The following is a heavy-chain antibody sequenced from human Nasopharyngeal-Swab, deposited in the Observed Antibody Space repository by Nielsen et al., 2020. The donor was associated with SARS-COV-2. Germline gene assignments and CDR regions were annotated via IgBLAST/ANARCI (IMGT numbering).Heavy chain of an antibody. V-gene: IGHV2-26*01. CDR3: PAIPGYPSGGIYYFDY. Sequence: SGPTLVTPTETLTLTCTVSGFSLSNARMGVSWIRPPPGKALEWLAHLFSNDEKSYSTSLKSRLTITKHTAKRQVVLTMTNMDPVDTATYYRPAIPGYPSGGIYYFDYWGQGTLVTVSS. CDR2: LFSNDEK. CDR1: GFSLSNARMG. J-gene: IGHJ4*02. D-gene: IGHD2-15*01.